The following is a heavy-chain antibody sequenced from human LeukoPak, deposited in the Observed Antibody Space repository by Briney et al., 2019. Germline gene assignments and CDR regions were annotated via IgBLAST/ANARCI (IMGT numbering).Heavy chain of an antibody. D-gene: IGHD4-23*01. CDR3: AKHKAVGTNSEYFDY. J-gene: IGHJ4*02. CDR1: RGSFSGYY. CDR2: IKHSGST. Sequence: SETLSLTCAVYRGSFSGYYWTWIRQPPGKGLEWIGEIKHSGSTYYNPSLKSRVTISVDTSKNQFSLKLTSVTAADTAVYYCAKHKAVGTNSEYFDYWGQGTLVTVSS. V-gene: IGHV4-34*01.